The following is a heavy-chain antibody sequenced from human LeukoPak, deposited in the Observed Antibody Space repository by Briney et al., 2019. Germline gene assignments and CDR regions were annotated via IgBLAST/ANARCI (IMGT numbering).Heavy chain of an antibody. CDR2: INPNSGGT. CDR1: GYTFTGYC. V-gene: IGHV1-2*02. J-gene: IGHJ4*02. Sequence: GASVKVSCKPSGYTFTGYCLNWVRQAPGQGLEWMGWINPNSGGTNSAQKFQGRVTMTRDTSISTAYMELSRLRSDDTAVYYCARVGSDSSGWRRFDYWGQGTLVTVSS. D-gene: IGHD6-19*01. CDR3: ARVGSDSSGWRRFDY.